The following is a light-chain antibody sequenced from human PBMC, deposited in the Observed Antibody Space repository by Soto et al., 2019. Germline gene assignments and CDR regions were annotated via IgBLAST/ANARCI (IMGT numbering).Light chain of an antibody. V-gene: IGLV4-69*01. CDR2: LKSDGSH. Sequence: QPVLTQSPSASASLGASVKLTCTLSSGHSSYAIAWHQQQPEKGPRYSMKLKSDGSHSKGDGIPDRFSGSSSGAARYLTTSSLQSEDEADYYCQTWGSGTVVFGGGTKLTVL. J-gene: IGLJ2*01. CDR3: QTWGSGTVV. CDR1: SGHSSYA.